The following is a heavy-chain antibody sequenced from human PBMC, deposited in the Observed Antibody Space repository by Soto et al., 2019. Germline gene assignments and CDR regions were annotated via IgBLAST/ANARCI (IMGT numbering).Heavy chain of an antibody. D-gene: IGHD3-16*01. V-gene: IGHV3-53*01. Sequence: GGSLRLSCAASGFTVSSNYTSWVRQAPGKGLEWVSVIYSGGSTYYADSVKGRFTISRDNSKNTLYLQMNSLRAEDTAVYYCARDLAIPYGMDVWGQGTTVTVSS. CDR2: IYSGGST. J-gene: IGHJ6*02. CDR3: ARDLAIPYGMDV. CDR1: GFTVSSNY.